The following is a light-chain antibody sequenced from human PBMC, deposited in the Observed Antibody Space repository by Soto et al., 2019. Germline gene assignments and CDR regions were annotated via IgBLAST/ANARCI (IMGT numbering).Light chain of an antibody. Sequence: QSVLTQSPSASASLGASVKLTCTLSSGHSSNAIAWHQQQPEKGPRYLMKLNSDGSHSKGDGIPDRFSGSSSGAERYLTIASLQSDDEADYYCQTWDTGIVVFGGGTKLTVL. CDR3: QTWDTGIVV. J-gene: IGLJ2*01. CDR2: LNSDGSH. CDR1: SGHSSNA. V-gene: IGLV4-69*01.